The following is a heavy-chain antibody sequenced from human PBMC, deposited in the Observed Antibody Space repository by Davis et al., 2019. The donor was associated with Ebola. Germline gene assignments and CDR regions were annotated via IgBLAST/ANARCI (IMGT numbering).Heavy chain of an antibody. V-gene: IGHV3-23*01. CDR2: ISLRGSDT. J-gene: IGHJ6*03. CDR3: AKDGGVNYYHYYYMDV. D-gene: IGHD3-16*01. Sequence: GESLKISCAASGFTFSSFTMNWVRQAPGTGLEWVSAISLRGSDTFYAASVKGRFTISRDSSKNTLYLHMNSLRVEDTAVYYCAKDGGVNYYHYYYMDVWGKGTTVTVSS. CDR1: GFTFSSFT.